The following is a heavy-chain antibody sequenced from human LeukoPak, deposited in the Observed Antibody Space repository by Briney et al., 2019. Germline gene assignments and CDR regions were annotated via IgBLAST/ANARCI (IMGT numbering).Heavy chain of an antibody. CDR2: INPSGGGT. CDR1: GYTYTTYY. Sequence: ASVKVSCKASGYTYTTYYIHWVRQAPGQGLEWMGIINPSGGGTSYAQKFQGRVTMTRDTSTSTVYMELSSLRSEDTAVYYCARAIGRFGESPDAFDIWGQGTMVTVSS. D-gene: IGHD3-10*01. J-gene: IGHJ3*02. CDR3: ARAIGRFGESPDAFDI. V-gene: IGHV1-46*01.